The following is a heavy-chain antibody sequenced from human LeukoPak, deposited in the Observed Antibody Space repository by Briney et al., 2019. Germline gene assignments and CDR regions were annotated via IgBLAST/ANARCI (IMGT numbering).Heavy chain of an antibody. J-gene: IGHJ5*02. D-gene: IGHD2-15*01. V-gene: IGHV1-2*02. CDR1: GYTVTGYY. CDR2: ISPNSGGT. Sequence: ASVKVSCKASGYTVTGYYIHWVRQAPGQGLEWMGWISPNSGGTKYAQSFQGRVTMTRDTSSNTAHMELSRLRSDDTAVYYCARGDCSVNGCHGGNWFDPWGQGTLVTVSS. CDR3: ARGDCSVNGCHGGNWFDP.